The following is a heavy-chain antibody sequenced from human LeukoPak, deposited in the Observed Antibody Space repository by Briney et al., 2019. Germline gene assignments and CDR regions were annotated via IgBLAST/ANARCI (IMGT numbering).Heavy chain of an antibody. CDR2: IKQDGSEK. Sequence: GGSLRLSCVASGFTFSSYWVSWVRQAPGKGPEWVATIKQDGSEKYYVDSVEGRFTISRDNAKNSLYLQMNSLRAEDTAVYYCARDAPFVRAGFDRWGQGTLVTVSS. CDR3: ARDAPFVRAGFDR. J-gene: IGHJ4*02. V-gene: IGHV3-7*01. CDR1: GFTFSSYW.